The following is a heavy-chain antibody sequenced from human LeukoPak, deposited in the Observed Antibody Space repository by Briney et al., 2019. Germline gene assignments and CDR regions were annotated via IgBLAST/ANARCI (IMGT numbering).Heavy chain of an antibody. CDR2: ISYDGSNK. CDR3: ARDYYGSGSYYYYYYYMDV. J-gene: IGHJ6*03. D-gene: IGHD3-10*01. V-gene: IGHV3-30*04. Sequence: GGSLRLSCAASGFTFSSYAMHWVRQAPGKGLEWVAVISYDGSNKYYADSVKGRFTISRDNSKNTLYLQMNSLRAEDTAVYYCARDYYGSGSYYYYYYYMDVWGKGTTVTVSS. CDR1: GFTFSSYA.